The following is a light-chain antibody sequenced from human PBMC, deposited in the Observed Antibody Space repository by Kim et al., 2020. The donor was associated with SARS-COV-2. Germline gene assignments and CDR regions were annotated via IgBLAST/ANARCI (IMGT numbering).Light chain of an antibody. Sequence: ASVGDRVTITCRASQGITSDLAWYQQKPGKAPKLLISVASTLQSGVPSRFSGSGSGTEFTLTISSLQPEDFATYFCQQYKSYPLTFGGGTKVDIK. CDR1: QGITSD. CDR2: VAS. V-gene: IGKV1-9*01. CDR3: QQYKSYPLT. J-gene: IGKJ4*01.